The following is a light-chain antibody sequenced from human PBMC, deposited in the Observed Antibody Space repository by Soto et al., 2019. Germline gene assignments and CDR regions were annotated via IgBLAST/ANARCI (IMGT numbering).Light chain of an antibody. J-gene: IGKJ1*01. Sequence: DIQITQSPSSLSASVGDRVTITCRASQSINWYLNWYQQKPGKAPNLLIYAAPSLQSGVPSRFSGSGSGTDSTLTIRSLQSEDFATYDCQQHYITPWKFGQVTKVDIK. CDR1: QSINWY. CDR2: AAP. CDR3: QQHYITPWK. V-gene: IGKV1-39*01.